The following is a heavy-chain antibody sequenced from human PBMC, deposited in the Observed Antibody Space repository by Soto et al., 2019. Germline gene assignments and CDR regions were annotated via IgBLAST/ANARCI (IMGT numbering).Heavy chain of an antibody. Sequence: EVPLLESGGGLVQPGGSLRLSCTASGFTFSDHAMTWVRQAPGKGLEWLSGISGGGSGAYYADSVKGRFTVSRANSNNTLFLQMDSLRVEDTAVYYCAIDLWGYTHWGQGTLVTVSS. CDR3: AIDLWGYTH. J-gene: IGHJ4*02. D-gene: IGHD3-16*01. CDR1: GFTFSDHA. CDR2: ISGGGSGA. V-gene: IGHV3-23*01.